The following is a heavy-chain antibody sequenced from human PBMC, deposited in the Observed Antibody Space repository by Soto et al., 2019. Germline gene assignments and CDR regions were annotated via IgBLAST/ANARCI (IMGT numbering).Heavy chain of an antibody. D-gene: IGHD2-8*02. Sequence: PGGSLRLSCAASGFTFSTYSMNWVRQAPGKGLEWVSYISSSSSTIYYADSVKGRFTISRDNAKNSLYLQMNSLRDEDTAVYYCARLGGSGGGSYYYHGMDVWGQGTTVTVSS. J-gene: IGHJ6*02. CDR1: GFTFSTYS. CDR3: ARLGGSGGGSYYYHGMDV. CDR2: ISSSSSTI. V-gene: IGHV3-48*02.